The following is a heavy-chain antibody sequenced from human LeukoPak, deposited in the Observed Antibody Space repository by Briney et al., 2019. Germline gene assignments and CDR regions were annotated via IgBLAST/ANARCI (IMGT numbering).Heavy chain of an antibody. CDR1: RFTFSNYW. J-gene: IGHJ3*01. V-gene: IGHV3-7*04. CDR3: ARGAFWSGDYTNAFDV. D-gene: IGHD3-3*01. CDR2: IKPDGSEK. Sequence: GGSLRLSCAASRFTFSNYWMSWVRQAPGKGLEWVANIKPDGSEKYCVDSVKGRFSISRDNVRNTLYLQMNSLRVGDTALYYCARGAFWSGDYTNAFDVWGQGTMVTVSS.